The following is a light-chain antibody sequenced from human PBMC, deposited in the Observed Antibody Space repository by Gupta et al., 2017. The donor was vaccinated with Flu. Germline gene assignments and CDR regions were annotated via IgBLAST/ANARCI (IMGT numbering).Light chain of an antibody. CDR1: SSNIGRNH. CDR3: GTWDIALAAVV. J-gene: IGLJ2*01. Sequence: QSVLTQSPSVSAAPGQKVTISCSGSSSNIGRNHVAWYQHLPGIAPKLLIYDDNRRPSGIPDRFSVSKSGTSATLDITGLQTGDEADYYCGTWDIALAAVVFGGGTKLTVL. CDR2: DDN. V-gene: IGLV1-51*01.